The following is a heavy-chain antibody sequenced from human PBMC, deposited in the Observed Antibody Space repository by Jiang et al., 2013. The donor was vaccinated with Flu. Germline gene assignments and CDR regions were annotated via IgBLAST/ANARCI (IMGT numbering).Heavy chain of an antibody. V-gene: IGHV1-69*04. J-gene: IGHJ4*02. CDR3: ARWGDLHGNSGFLDS. CDR1: GGTFNSYA. D-gene: IGHD5-12*01. CDR2: IIHILGIA. Sequence: SGAEVKKPGSSVKVSCKASGGTFNSYAISWVRQAPGQGLEWMGRIIHILGIANYAQKFQGRVTITADKSTSTASMELSSLRSDDTAVYYCARWGDLHGNSGFLDSWGQGTPGHRLL.